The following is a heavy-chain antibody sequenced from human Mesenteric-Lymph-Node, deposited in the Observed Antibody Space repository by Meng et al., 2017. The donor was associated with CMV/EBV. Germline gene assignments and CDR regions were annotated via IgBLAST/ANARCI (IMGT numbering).Heavy chain of an antibody. CDR2: FSPQYGDT. Sequence: ASVKVSCKASGDPIATNFIHWVRQAPGQELVWMGRFSPQYGDTNYGHVFEGRITMSTLSSPNVFYMQLRSLRSDDTAVYYCTRGGPKNQLDYWGQGTLVTVSS. J-gene: IGHJ4*02. D-gene: IGHD1-14*01. V-gene: IGHV1-18*01. CDR3: TRGGPKNQLDY. CDR1: GDPIATNF.